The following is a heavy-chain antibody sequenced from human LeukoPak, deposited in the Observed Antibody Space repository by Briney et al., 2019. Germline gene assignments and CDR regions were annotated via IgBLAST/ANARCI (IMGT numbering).Heavy chain of an antibody. CDR2: MNPNSGNT. CDR3: ARSTHVYCSSTSCYPTYYYYGMDV. D-gene: IGHD2-2*01. CDR1: GYTFTSYD. J-gene: IGHJ6*02. V-gene: IGHV1-8*01. Sequence: VASVTVSCKASGYTFTSYDINWVRQATGQGLEWMGWMNPNSGNTGYAQKFQGRVTMTRNTSISTAYMELSSLRSEDTAVYYCARSTHVYCSSTSCYPTYYYYGMDVWGQGTTVTVSS.